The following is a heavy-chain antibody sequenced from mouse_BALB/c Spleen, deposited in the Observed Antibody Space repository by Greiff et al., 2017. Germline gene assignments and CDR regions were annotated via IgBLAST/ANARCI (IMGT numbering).Heavy chain of an antibody. J-gene: IGHJ3*01. CDR2: INPNNGGT. D-gene: IGHD1-2*01. Sequence: EVQLQQSGPELVKPGASVKIPCKASGYTFTDYNMDWVKQSHGKSLEWIGDINPNNGGTIYNQKFKGKATLTVDKSSSTAYMELRSLTSEDTAVYYCARGGKFTTATYGFAYWGQGTLVTVSA. CDR3: ARGGKFTTATYGFAY. CDR1: GYTFTDYN. V-gene: IGHV1-18*01.